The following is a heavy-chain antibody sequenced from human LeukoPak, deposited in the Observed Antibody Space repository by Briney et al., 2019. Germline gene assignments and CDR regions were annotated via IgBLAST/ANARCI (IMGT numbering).Heavy chain of an antibody. J-gene: IGHJ5*02. Sequence: ASVKVSCKTSGYTFSTYEINRVRRAAGQGLEWMGWVHPNSGNTAYAQKFQGRVTITRDTSISTAYMELSGLRSDDTAVYFSVRGPRNDHWGQGTLVTLSS. D-gene: IGHD1-14*01. CDR1: GYTFSTYE. CDR3: VRGPRNDH. CDR2: VHPNSGNT. V-gene: IGHV1-8*01.